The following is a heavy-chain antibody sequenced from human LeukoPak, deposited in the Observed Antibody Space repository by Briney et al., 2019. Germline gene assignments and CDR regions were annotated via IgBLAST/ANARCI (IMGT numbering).Heavy chain of an antibody. Sequence: KPSETLSLTCTVSGGSISSSSYYWGWIRQPPGKGLEWIGSIYYSGSTYYNPSLKSRVTISVDTSKNQFSLKLSSVTAADTAVYYCARDGDSSGYPWAFDYWGQGTLVTVSS. CDR3: ARDGDSSGYPWAFDY. CDR2: IYYSGST. V-gene: IGHV4-39*07. CDR1: GGSISSSSYY. J-gene: IGHJ4*02. D-gene: IGHD3-22*01.